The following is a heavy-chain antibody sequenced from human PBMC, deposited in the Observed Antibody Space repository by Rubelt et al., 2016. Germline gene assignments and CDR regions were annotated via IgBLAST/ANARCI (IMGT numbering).Heavy chain of an antibody. D-gene: IGHD6-13*01. CDR2: IYSSGIT. J-gene: IGHJ4*02. V-gene: IGHV4-59*08. CDR3: ASSSWYVFDY. Sequence: KGLEWVAYIYSSGITRYNPSLKSRVTISVDTSKNQFTLKQNSVTAADTAVYYCASSSWYVFDYWGQGTLVTVSS.